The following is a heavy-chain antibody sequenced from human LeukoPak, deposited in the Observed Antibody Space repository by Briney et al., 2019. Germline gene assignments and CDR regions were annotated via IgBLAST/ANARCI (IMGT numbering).Heavy chain of an antibody. CDR3: ARWGRDDYYDSTWAFDI. Sequence: SQTLSLTCTVSGGYISSGGYYWSWIRQPAGKGLEWIGRIYTSGSTSYNPSLKSRVTISIDTSKNQFSLNLSSVTAADTAVYYCARWGRDDYYDSTWAFDIWGQGTMVTVSS. CDR2: IYTSGST. CDR1: GGYISSGGYY. V-gene: IGHV4-61*02. J-gene: IGHJ3*02. D-gene: IGHD3-22*01.